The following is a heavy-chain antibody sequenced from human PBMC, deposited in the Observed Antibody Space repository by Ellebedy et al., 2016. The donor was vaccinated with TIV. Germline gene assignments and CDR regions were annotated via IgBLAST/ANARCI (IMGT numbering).Heavy chain of an antibody. J-gene: IGHJ6*02. CDR3: ARVRRGSSGMDV. D-gene: IGHD6-13*01. Sequence: ASVKVSCKTSGYVFTAYYIHWVRQAPGQGLEWMGWINPDSGGTNLPQKFQGRVTMTRDTSVNTAYMELSGLESGDTATYYCARVRRGSSGMDVWGQGIPVTVS. V-gene: IGHV1-2*02. CDR1: GYVFTAYY. CDR2: INPDSGGT.